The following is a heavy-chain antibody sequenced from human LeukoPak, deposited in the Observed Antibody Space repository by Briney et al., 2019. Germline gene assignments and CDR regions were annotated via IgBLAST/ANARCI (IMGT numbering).Heavy chain of an antibody. V-gene: IGHV1-8*01. J-gene: IGHJ6*02. CDR3: ARPYSYYYGMDV. CDR1: GYTFTSYD. CDR2: VNPNSGNT. Sequence: ASVKVSCKASGYTFTSYDINWVRQATGQGLEWMGWVNPNSGNTGYAQKFQGRVTMTRNTSISTAYMELSSLRSEDTAVYYCARPYSYYYGMDVWGQGTTVTVSS. D-gene: IGHD1-26*01.